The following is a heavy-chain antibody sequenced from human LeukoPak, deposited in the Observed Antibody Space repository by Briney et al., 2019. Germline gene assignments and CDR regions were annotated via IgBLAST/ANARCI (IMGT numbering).Heavy chain of an antibody. CDR1: GYTLTELS. CDR3: ASGSLLTPAYYDSSGYFDY. CDR2: FDPEDGEA. D-gene: IGHD3-22*01. J-gene: IGHJ4*02. Sequence: ASVKVSCKVSGYTLTELSMHWVRQAPGKGLEWMGGFDPEDGEAIYAQKFQGRVTMTEDTSTDTAYMELSSLRSEDTAVYYCASGSLLTPAYYDSSGYFDYWGQGTLVTVSS. V-gene: IGHV1-24*01.